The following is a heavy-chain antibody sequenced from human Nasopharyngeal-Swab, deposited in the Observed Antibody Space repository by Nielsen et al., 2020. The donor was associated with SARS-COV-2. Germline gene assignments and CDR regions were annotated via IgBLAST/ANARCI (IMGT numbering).Heavy chain of an antibody. CDR3: ARPLRRYSYGPEGFDY. V-gene: IGHV1-24*01. CDR2: FDPEDGET. CDR1: GYTLTELS. Sequence: ASVKVSCKVSGYTLTELSMHWVRQAPGKGLEWVGGFDPEDGETIYAQKFQGRVTMTEDTSTDTAYMELSSLTSEDTAVYYCARPLRRYSYGPEGFDYWGQGMLVTVSS. J-gene: IGHJ4*02. D-gene: IGHD5-18*01.